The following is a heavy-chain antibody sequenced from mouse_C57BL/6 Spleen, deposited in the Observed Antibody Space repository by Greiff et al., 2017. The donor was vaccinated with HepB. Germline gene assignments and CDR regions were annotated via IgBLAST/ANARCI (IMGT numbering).Heavy chain of an antibody. V-gene: IGHV1-80*01. CDR3: AGQGDNWYFDV. CDR2: IYPGDGDT. J-gene: IGHJ1*03. Sequence: VQLQQSGAELVKPGASVKISCKASGYAFSSYWMNWVKQRPGKGLEWIGQIYPGDGDTNYNGKFKGKATLTADKSSSTAYMQLSSLTTEDSAVYFCAGQGDNWYFDVWGTGTTVTVAS. CDR1: GYAFSSYW.